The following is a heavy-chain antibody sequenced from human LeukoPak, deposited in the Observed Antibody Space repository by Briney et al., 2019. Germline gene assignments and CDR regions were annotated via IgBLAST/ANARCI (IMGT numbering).Heavy chain of an antibody. CDR2: IYYSGST. D-gene: IGHD1-26*01. CDR1: GGSISSSNYY. CDR3: VRLKKVGSRFDP. V-gene: IGHV4-39*01. J-gene: IGHJ5*02. Sequence: SETLSLTCTVSGGSISSSNYYWGWIRQPPGKGLEWIGTIYYSGSTYYNPSLKSRVTISVDTSENQFSLKLSSLTAADTAIYYCVRLKKVGSRFDPWGQGTLVTVSS.